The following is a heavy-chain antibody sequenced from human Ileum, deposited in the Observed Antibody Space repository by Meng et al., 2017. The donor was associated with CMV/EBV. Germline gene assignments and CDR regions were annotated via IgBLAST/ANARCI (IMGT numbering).Heavy chain of an antibody. CDR2: MNPDSGNT. V-gene: IGHV1-8*03. J-gene: IGHJ5*02. Sequence: KGWMNPDSGNTGYAQKFQGRITITRNIAISTAYMELSSLKSEDTAVYYCARGRSPFDPWGQGTLVTVSS. CDR3: ARGRSPFDP.